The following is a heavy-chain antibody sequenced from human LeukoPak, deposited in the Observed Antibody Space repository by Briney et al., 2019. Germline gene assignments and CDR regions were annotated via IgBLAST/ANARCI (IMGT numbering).Heavy chain of an antibody. Sequence: PSETLSLTCSVSGGYSTNYQWSWIRQSPEEGLEWIGYIYSSRNIKYNSSLKSRVTISVDTSKNQFSLKLSSVTAADTAVYYCARALYGEGSYPGFDSWGQGILVIVSS. V-gene: IGHV4-59*12. CDR2: IYSSRNI. CDR3: ARALYGEGSYPGFDS. CDR1: GGYSTNYQ. D-gene: IGHD3-10*01. J-gene: IGHJ5*01.